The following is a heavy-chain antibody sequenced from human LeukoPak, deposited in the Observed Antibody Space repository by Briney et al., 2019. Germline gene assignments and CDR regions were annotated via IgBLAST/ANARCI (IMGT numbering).Heavy chain of an antibody. CDR1: GGSISTYY. J-gene: IGHJ3*01. CDR3: ARDRTSHWPRFHYYDSSGYYPPHDAFDV. Sequence: SETLSLTCTVSGGSISTYYWSWIRQPPGKGLEWIGYIYYSGSTNYNPSLKSRVTISVDTSKSQFSLKLSSVTAADTAVYYCARDRTSHWPRFHYYDSSGYYPPHDAFDVWGQGTMVTVSS. CDR2: IYYSGST. V-gene: IGHV4-59*12. D-gene: IGHD3-22*01.